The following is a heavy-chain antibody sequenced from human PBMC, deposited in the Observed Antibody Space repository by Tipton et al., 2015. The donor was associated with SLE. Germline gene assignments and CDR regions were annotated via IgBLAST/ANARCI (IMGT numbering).Heavy chain of an antibody. CDR3: ARAKDWEDGFDV. CDR1: GGSFSGYY. D-gene: IGHD3-9*01. J-gene: IGHJ3*01. Sequence: TLSLTCAVYGGSFSGYYWSWIRQPPGKGLEWIGDMDHSGITNYNPSLKSRIALSVDTSKNQFSLTVFSVTAADTALYFCARAKDWEDGFDVWGQGTMVTVSA. CDR2: MDHSGIT. V-gene: IGHV4-34*10.